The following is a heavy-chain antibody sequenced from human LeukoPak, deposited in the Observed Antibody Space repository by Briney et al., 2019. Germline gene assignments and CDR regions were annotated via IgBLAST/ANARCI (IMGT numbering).Heavy chain of an antibody. CDR2: IYNTGTT. Sequence: SEALSLTCTVSGGSITTYYWSWLRQPPGKGLEWIGYIYNTGTTTYNPSLRSRVTISLDTSKNQFSLKLSSVTAADTAVYYCARTFPVAGTYYGMDVWGQGTTVTVS. V-gene: IGHV4-59*01. CDR3: ARTFPVAGTYYGMDV. D-gene: IGHD6-19*01. J-gene: IGHJ6*02. CDR1: GGSITTYY.